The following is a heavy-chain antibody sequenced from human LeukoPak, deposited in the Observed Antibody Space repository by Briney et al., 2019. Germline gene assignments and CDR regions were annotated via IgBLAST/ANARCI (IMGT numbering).Heavy chain of an antibody. CDR2: IKQDGSEK. Sequence: GGSLRLSCAASGFTFSSYWMSWVRQAPGKGLEWVANIKQDGSEKYYVDSVKGRFTISRDNAKNSLYLQMNSLRAEDTALYYCAKDSLNVNFWSGQWYFDLWGRGTLVTVSS. D-gene: IGHD3-3*01. J-gene: IGHJ2*01. CDR1: GFTFSSYW. CDR3: AKDSLNVNFWSGQWYFDL. V-gene: IGHV3-7*03.